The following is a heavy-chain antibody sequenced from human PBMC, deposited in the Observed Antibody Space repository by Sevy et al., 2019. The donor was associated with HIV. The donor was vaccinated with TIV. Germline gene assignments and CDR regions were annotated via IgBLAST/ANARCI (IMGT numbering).Heavy chain of an antibody. CDR3: AKDLLSNSFYGGHHFDY. D-gene: IGHD4-17*01. CDR2: ISGSGGST. J-gene: IGHJ4*02. Sequence: GGSLRLSCAASGFTFSSYAMSWVRQAPGKGLEWVSVISGSGGSTHYADSVKGRFTISRDNSKNTLYLQMNSLRAEDTAVYYCAKDLLSNSFYGGHHFDYWGQGTLVTVSS. V-gene: IGHV3-23*01. CDR1: GFTFSSYA.